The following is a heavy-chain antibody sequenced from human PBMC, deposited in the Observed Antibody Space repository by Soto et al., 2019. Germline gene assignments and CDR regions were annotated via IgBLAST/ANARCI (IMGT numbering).Heavy chain of an antibody. CDR1: GGSINSYS. CDR2: IYYSGST. V-gene: IGHV4-59*08. D-gene: IGHD2-15*01. CDR3: AIIVGTAGTEFDS. Sequence: SETLSLTCTVSGGSINSYSWSWIRQPPGKGLEWIGYIYYSGSTNYNSSLKSRVTISVDTSKNQFSLKLSSVTAADAAVYYCAIIVGTAGTEFDSWGQGTLLTVSS. J-gene: IGHJ4*02.